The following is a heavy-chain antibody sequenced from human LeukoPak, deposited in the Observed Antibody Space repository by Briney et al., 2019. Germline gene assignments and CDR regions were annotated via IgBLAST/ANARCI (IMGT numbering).Heavy chain of an antibody. CDR1: GVSISSYY. CDR3: ARDVYYYDSSHSRAFDI. J-gene: IGHJ3*02. Sequence: SEALSLTCTVSGVSISSYYWSWIRQPPGKGLEWIGYIYYSGSTNYNPSLKSRVTISVDTSKNHFSLKLSSVTAADTAVYYCARDVYYYDSSHSRAFDIWGQGTMVTVSS. D-gene: IGHD3-22*01. CDR2: IYYSGST. V-gene: IGHV4-59*01.